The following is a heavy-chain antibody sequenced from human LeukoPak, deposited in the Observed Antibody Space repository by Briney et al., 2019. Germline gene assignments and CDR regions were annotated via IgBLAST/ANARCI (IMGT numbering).Heavy chain of an antibody. Sequence: SETLSLTCTVSGGSISSSSYYWSWIRQPAGKGLEWIGRIYTSGSTNYNPSLKSRVTMSVDTSKNQFSLKLSSVTAADTAVYYCARERYCSSTSCSNILFDYWGQGTLVTVSS. J-gene: IGHJ4*02. D-gene: IGHD2-2*01. CDR3: ARERYCSSTSCSNILFDY. CDR2: IYTSGST. V-gene: IGHV4-61*02. CDR1: GGSISSSSYY.